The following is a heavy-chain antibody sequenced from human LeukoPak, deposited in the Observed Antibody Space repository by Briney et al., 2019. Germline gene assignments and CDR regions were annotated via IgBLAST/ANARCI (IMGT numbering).Heavy chain of an antibody. Sequence: GASVKVSCKASGYTFTSYDINWVRQATGQGLEWMGWMNPNSGNTGYAQKFQGRITMTRNTSISTAYMELSSLRSEDTAVYYCARVGAELLWLGELSFRGGYYYYYMDVWGKGTTVTVSS. CDR3: ARVGAELLWLGELSFRGGYYYYYMDV. CDR1: GYTFTSYD. J-gene: IGHJ6*03. D-gene: IGHD3-10*01. V-gene: IGHV1-8*01. CDR2: MNPNSGNT.